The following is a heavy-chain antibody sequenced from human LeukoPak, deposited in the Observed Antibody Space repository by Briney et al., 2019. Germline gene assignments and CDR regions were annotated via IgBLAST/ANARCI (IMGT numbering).Heavy chain of an antibody. Sequence: GESLKISCKGSGYSFTSYWIGWVRQMPGKGLEWMGIIYPGDSDTRYSPSFQGQVTISADKSISTAYLQWSSLKASDTAMYYCARSYYDFWSGYYDGMDVWGQGTTVTVSS. V-gene: IGHV5-51*01. D-gene: IGHD3-3*01. CDR2: IYPGDSDT. CDR3: ARSYYDFWSGYYDGMDV. J-gene: IGHJ6*02. CDR1: GYSFTSYW.